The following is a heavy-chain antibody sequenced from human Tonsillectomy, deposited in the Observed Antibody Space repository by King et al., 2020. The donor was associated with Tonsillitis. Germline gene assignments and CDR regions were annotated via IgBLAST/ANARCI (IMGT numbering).Heavy chain of an antibody. D-gene: IGHD3-22*01. V-gene: IGHV5-10-1*03. Sequence: VQLVESGAEVKKPGESLRISCKGSGYSFTSYWISWVRQMPGKGLEWMGRIDPSDSYTNYSPSFQGHVTISADKSISTAYLQWSSLKASDTAMYYCASSYYYDSSCYYFTRRNWYFALWGRGTLVTVSS. CDR1: GYSFTSYW. CDR2: IDPSDSYT. J-gene: IGHJ2*01. CDR3: ASSYYYDSSCYYFTRRNWYFAL.